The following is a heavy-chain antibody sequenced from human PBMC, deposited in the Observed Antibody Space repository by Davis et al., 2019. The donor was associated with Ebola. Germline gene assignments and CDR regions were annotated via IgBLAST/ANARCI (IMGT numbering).Heavy chain of an antibody. D-gene: IGHD3-3*01. CDR3: ARDSSLAYYDFWSGYPTEMNFDY. V-gene: IGHV3-7*01. CDR2: IKQDGREK. Sequence: GESLKISCAASGFTSSSYWMSWVRQAPGKGLEWVANIKQDGREKYYVDSVKGRFTISRDNAKNSLYLQMHSLRAEDTAVYYCARDSSLAYYDFWSGYPTEMNFDYWGQGTLVTVSS. J-gene: IGHJ4*02. CDR1: GFTSSSYW.